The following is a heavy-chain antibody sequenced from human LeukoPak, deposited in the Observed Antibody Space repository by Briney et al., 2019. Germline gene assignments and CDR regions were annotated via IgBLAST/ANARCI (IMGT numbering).Heavy chain of an antibody. Sequence: GGSLRLSCAASGFSFGSHAMTWVRQAPGKGLEWVSVISGSGAVTHYADSVKGRFTISRDKSNNMLYLQMDNLSAEDTAIYYCVEGWRNCNSSTCRVDYWGQGTLVTVSS. J-gene: IGHJ4*02. CDR2: ISGSGAVT. D-gene: IGHD2/OR15-2a*01. CDR3: VEGWRNCNSSTCRVDY. V-gene: IGHV3-23*01. CDR1: GFSFGSHA.